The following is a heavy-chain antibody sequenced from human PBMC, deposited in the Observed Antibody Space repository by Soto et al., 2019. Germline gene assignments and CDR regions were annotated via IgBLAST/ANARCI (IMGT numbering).Heavy chain of an antibody. Sequence: QVQLQESGPGLVKPSETLSLTCAVSGDSISSYYCMWIRQPPGKGLESIGYLYYGRSANYNPSLMSRFNLSLDASTNQCSLTRSSMTAAETAVYYCALRSMAVVPEYWGQGTLVTVSS. D-gene: IGHD3-22*01. CDR2: LYYGRSA. CDR1: GDSISSYY. V-gene: IGHV4-59*01. CDR3: ALRSMAVVPEY. J-gene: IGHJ4*02.